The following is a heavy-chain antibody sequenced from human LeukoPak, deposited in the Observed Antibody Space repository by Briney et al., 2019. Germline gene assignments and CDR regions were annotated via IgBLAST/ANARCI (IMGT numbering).Heavy chain of an antibody. CDR2: IYYSGST. Sequence: SETLSLTCSVSGYSISSGYYWGWIRQPPGKGLEWIGYIYYSGSTNYNPSLKSRVTISVDTSKNQFSLKLSSVTAADTAVYYCARGPTTMIVGFDYWGQGTLVTVSS. CDR1: GYSISSGYY. J-gene: IGHJ4*02. D-gene: IGHD3-22*01. CDR3: ARGPTTMIVGFDY. V-gene: IGHV4-59*01.